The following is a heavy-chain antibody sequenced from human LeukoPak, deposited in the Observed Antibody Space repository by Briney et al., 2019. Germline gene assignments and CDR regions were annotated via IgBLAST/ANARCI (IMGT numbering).Heavy chain of an antibody. CDR1: GGTFSSYA. CDR3: ARAAVPTTVTTETFDY. J-gene: IGHJ4*02. CDR2: VNPNSGDT. Sequence: GASVKVSCKASGGTFSSYAISWVRQAPGQGLEWMGCVNPNSGDTNCAQKFQGSVTMTRDTSISTVYMELSRLRSDDTAVYYCARAAVPTTVTTETFDYWGQGTLVTVSS. D-gene: IGHD4-17*01. V-gene: IGHV1-2*02.